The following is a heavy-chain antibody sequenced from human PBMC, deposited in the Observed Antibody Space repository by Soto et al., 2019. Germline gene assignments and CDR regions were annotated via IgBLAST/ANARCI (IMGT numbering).Heavy chain of an antibody. J-gene: IGHJ6*02. CDR3: ARAQIDCSSTSCSSSYGMDV. CDR1: GFTFSSYG. D-gene: IGHD2-2*01. Sequence: PGGSLRLSCAASGFTFSSYGMHWVRQAPGKGLEWVAVIWYDGSNKYYADSVKGRFTISRDNSKNTLYLQMNSLRAEDTAVYYCARAQIDCSSTSCSSSYGMDVWGQGTTVTSP. V-gene: IGHV3-33*01. CDR2: IWYDGSNK.